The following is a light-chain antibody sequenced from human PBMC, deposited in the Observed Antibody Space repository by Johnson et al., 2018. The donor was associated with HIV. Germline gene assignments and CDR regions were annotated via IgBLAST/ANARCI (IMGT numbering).Light chain of an antibody. J-gene: IGLJ1*01. V-gene: IGLV1-51*01. CDR1: SSNIGNNY. CDR3: GTWDSSLAVYF. CDR2: DNN. Sequence: QSVLTQPPSVSAAPGQKVTISCSGSSSNIGNNYVSWYQQLPGTAPKLLIYDNNKRPSGIPDRFSGSKSGTSATLGITGLQTGDEADYYCGTWDSSLAVYFVGTWPQVPVL.